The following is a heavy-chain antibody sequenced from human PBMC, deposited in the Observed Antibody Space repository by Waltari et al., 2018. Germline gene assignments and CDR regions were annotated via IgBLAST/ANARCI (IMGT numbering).Heavy chain of an antibody. CDR2: IYYSGST. V-gene: IGHV4-59*01. Sequence: QVQLQESGPGLVKPSETLSLTCTVSGGSISSYYWSWIRQPPGKGLEWIGYIYYSGSTNYNPSLKSRVTISVDTSKNQFSLKLSSVTAADTAVYDCAREEVLTGTTYYYMDVWGKGTTVTISS. D-gene: IGHD1-7*01. CDR3: AREEVLTGTTYYYMDV. CDR1: GGSISSYY. J-gene: IGHJ6*03.